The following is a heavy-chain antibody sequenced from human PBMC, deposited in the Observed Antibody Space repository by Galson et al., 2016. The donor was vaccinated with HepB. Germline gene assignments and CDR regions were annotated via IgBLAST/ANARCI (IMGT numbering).Heavy chain of an antibody. Sequence: SETLSLTCTVSGGSVSSGNYYWSWIRQPPGKGLEWIANVYYSGITHYNPSLKSRVTISVDTSKNQFSLKLSSVTAADTAVYYCARVDASFAYYYGATDYWGQGTLVTVSS. V-gene: IGHV4-61*01. D-gene: IGHD3-16*01. CDR3: ARVDASFAYYYGATDY. J-gene: IGHJ4*02. CDR1: GGSVSSGNYY. CDR2: VYYSGIT.